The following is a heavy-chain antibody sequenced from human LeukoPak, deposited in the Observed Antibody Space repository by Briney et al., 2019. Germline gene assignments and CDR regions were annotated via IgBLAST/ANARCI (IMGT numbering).Heavy chain of an antibody. CDR1: GGSFSGYY. CDR3: ARVGSYAFDY. D-gene: IGHD3-16*01. V-gene: IGHV4-34*01. CDR2: INHSGST. J-gene: IGHJ4*02. Sequence: SETLSLTCAVYGGSFSGYYWSWIRQPPGKGLEWIGEINHSGSTNYNPSLKSRVTISVDTSKNQFSLKLSSATAADTAVYYCARVGSYAFDYWGQGTLVTVSS.